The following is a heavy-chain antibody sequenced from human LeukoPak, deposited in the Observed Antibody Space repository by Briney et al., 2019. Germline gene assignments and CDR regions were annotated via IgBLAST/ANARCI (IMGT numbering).Heavy chain of an antibody. D-gene: IGHD4-17*01. J-gene: IGHJ4*02. CDR2: IKGDGSST. CDR3: ARASTTVPNLLDH. Sequence: GGPLRLSCAPSGFTFSTYWMHWVPQAPGRGRVWVARIKGDGSSTIYADSVKGRFTISRDNSKNTLYLQTSSLRAEDTAVYYCARASTTVPNLLDHWGRGTLVTVSS. CDR1: GFTFSTYW. V-gene: IGHV3-74*01.